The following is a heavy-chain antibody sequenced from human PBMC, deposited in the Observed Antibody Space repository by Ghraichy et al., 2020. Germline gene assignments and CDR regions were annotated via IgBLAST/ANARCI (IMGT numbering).Heavy chain of an antibody. Sequence: GGSLRLSCAASEFPFRSYAVSWVRQAPGKGLEWVSTISINGGSTYYADSVKGRFTISRDNSKNTLYLQMDSLRADDTAVYYCAKDPKGDYWDQGTLVTVSS. CDR3: AKDPKGDY. CDR1: EFPFRSYA. V-gene: IGHV3-23*01. CDR2: ISINGGST. J-gene: IGHJ4*02.